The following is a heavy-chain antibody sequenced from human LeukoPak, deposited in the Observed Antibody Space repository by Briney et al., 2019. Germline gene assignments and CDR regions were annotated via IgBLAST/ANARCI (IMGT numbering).Heavy chain of an antibody. Sequence: GGSLRLSCAASGFTFSSYIMNWVRQAPGKGLEWVSSISSDSSYIYYADSVKGRFTISRDNAKNSLYLQMNSLRAEDTTVYYCARGSVGGGNYFDYWGQGTLVTVSS. J-gene: IGHJ4*02. CDR3: ARGSVGGGNYFDY. CDR1: GFTFSSYI. D-gene: IGHD3-16*01. CDR2: ISSDSSYI. V-gene: IGHV3-21*01.